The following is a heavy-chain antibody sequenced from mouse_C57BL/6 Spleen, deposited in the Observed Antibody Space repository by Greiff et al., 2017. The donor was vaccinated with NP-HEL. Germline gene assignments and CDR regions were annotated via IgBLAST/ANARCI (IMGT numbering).Heavy chain of an antibody. CDR1: GFTFSSYA. V-gene: IGHV5-4*01. Sequence: EVKVVESGGGLVKPGGSLKLSCAASGFTFSSYAMSWVRQTPEKRLEWVATISDGGSYTYYPDNVKGRFTISRDNAKNNLYLQMSHLKSEDTAMYYCARDNRDSSGLAWFAYWGQGTLVTVSA. D-gene: IGHD3-2*02. CDR3: ARDNRDSSGLAWFAY. CDR2: ISDGGSYT. J-gene: IGHJ3*01.